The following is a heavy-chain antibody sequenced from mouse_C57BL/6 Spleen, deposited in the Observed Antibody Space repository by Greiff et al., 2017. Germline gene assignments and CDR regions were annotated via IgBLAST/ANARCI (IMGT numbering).Heavy chain of an antibody. V-gene: IGHV5-17*01. CDR2: ISSGSSTI. CDR1: GFTFSDYG. D-gene: IGHD1-1*01. J-gene: IGHJ2*01. CDR3: ARTLTTVVAPDY. Sequence: EVMLVESGGGLVKPGGSLKLSCAASGFTFSDYGMHWVRQAPEKGLEWVAYISSGSSTIYYADTVKGRFTISRDNAKNTLFLQMTVLRSEDTAMYYCARTLTTVVAPDYWGQGTTLTVSS.